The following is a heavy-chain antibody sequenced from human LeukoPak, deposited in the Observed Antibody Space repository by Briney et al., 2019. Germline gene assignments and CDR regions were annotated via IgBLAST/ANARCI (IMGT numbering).Heavy chain of an antibody. D-gene: IGHD3-22*01. J-gene: IGHJ6*02. CDR1: GGTFSSYA. V-gene: IGHV1-69*13. Sequence: ASVKVSCKASGGTFSSYAISWVRQAPGQGLEWMGGIIPIFGTANYAQKFQGGVTITADESTSTAYMELSSLRSEDTAVYYCATHYYDSSGYYYEGYGMDVWGQGTTVTVSS. CDR2: IIPIFGTA. CDR3: ATHYYDSSGYYYEGYGMDV.